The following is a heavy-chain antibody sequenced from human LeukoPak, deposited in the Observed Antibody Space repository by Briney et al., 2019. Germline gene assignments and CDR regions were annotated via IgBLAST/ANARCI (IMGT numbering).Heavy chain of an antibody. D-gene: IGHD3-22*01. CDR1: GFTLSDAY. CDR3: VREGSYYDSSGYYYVYYFEY. J-gene: IGHJ4*02. V-gene: IGHV3-11*04. Sequence: GGSLRLSCAASGFTLSDAYMTWVRQTPGKGLEWVSHISSSGDTIFYADSVKGRFTISRDDAKNSLYLQMNSLRAEDTAVYYCVREGSYYDSSGYYYVYYFEYWGQGTPVTASS. CDR2: ISSSGDTI.